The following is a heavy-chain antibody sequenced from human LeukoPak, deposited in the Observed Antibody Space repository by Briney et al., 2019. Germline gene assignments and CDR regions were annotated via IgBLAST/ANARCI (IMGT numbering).Heavy chain of an antibody. V-gene: IGHV4-59*01. CDR2: IYYSGST. Sequence: SETLSLTCTVSGGSISSYYWSWIRQPPGKGLEWIGYIYYSGSTNYNPSLKSRVTISVDTSKNQFSLKLSSVTAADTAVYYCARVMITFGGVIVSYYFDYWGQGTLVTVSS. D-gene: IGHD3-16*02. CDR3: ARVMITFGGVIVSYYFDY. J-gene: IGHJ4*02. CDR1: GGSISSYY.